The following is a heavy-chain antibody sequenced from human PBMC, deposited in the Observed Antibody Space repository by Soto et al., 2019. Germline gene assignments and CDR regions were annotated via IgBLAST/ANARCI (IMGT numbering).Heavy chain of an antibody. Sequence: QVQLVQSGAEVKKPGASVKVSCKASGYTFTSYGISWVRLAPGQGLEWMGWISAYNGNTNYAQNIQGRVTMTTDTSTRTAYMELRSLRSDDTAVYYCARAVPVDYYYGMDVWGQGTTVTVSS. CDR2: ISAYNGNT. CDR1: GYTFTSYG. D-gene: IGHD2-2*01. J-gene: IGHJ6*02. V-gene: IGHV1-18*01. CDR3: ARAVPVDYYYGMDV.